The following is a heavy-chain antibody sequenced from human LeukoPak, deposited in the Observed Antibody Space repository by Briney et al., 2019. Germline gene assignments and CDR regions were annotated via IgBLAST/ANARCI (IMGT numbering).Heavy chain of an antibody. CDR2: INHSGST. CDR1: GGSFSGYY. Sequence: SETLSLTCAVYGGSFSGYYWSWIRQPPGKGLEWIGEINHSGSTNYNPSLKCRVTISVDTSKNQFSLKLSSVTAADTAVYYCARVAVDYGGYWFDPWGQGTLVTVSS. D-gene: IGHD4-17*01. V-gene: IGHV4-34*01. J-gene: IGHJ5*02. CDR3: ARVAVDYGGYWFDP.